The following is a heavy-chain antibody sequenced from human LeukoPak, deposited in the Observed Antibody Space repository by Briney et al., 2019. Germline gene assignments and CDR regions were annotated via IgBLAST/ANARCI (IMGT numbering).Heavy chain of an antibody. J-gene: IGHJ2*01. V-gene: IGHV4-59*01. Sequence: SSETLSLTCTVSGGSISSYYWSWIRQPPEKGLEWIGYIYYSGSTNYNPSLKSRVTISVDTSKNQFSLKLSSVTAADTAVYYCATAPYFDLWGRGTLVTVSS. CDR2: IYYSGST. CDR1: GGSISSYY. CDR3: ATAPYFDL.